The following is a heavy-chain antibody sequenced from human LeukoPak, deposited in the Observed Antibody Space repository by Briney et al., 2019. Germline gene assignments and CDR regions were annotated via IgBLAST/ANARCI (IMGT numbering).Heavy chain of an antibody. CDR3: AREAQCPYRGCCYFDY. J-gene: IGHJ4*02. CDR2: IYSGGST. D-gene: IGHD4-11*01. CDR1: GFTVSSNY. V-gene: IGHV3-53*01. Sequence: GGSLRLSCAASGFTVSSNYMSCVRQAPGKGLEWVSVIYSGGSTYYADSVKGRFTISRDNSKNTLYLQMNSLRAEDTAVYYCAREAQCPYRGCCYFDYWGQGTLVTVSS.